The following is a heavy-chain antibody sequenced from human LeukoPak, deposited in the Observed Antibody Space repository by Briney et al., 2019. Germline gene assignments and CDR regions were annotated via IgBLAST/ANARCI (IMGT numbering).Heavy chain of an antibody. J-gene: IGHJ4*02. CDR2: ISGSGGST. V-gene: IGHV3-23*01. CDR1: GFTFSSYA. CDR3: AKVLLITMVRGRYDY. D-gene: IGHD3-10*01. Sequence: GASLRLSCAASGFTFSSYAMSWVRQAPGEGMEWVSAISGSGGSTYYADCVKGRVTISRDNSKNKLYLQMNSLRAEDTAVYYCAKVLLITMVRGRYDYWGQGTLVTVSS.